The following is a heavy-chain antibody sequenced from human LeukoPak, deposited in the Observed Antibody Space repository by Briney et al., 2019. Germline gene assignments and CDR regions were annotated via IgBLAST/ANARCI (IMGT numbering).Heavy chain of an antibody. J-gene: IGHJ6*02. CDR2: IYYSGST. D-gene: IGHD1-26*01. V-gene: IGHV4-59*01. Sequence: SETLSLTCTVSGGSISSYYWSWIRQPPGKGLEWIGYIYYSGSTNYNPSLKSRVTISVDTSKNQFSLKLSSVTAADTAVYYCARALAEVGATGRVYYYYGMDVWGQGTTVTVSS. CDR3: ARALAEVGATGRVYYYYGMDV. CDR1: GGSISSYY.